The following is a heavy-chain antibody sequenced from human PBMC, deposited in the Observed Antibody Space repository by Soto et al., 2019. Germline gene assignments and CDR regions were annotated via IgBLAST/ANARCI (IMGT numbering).Heavy chain of an antibody. Sequence: ASVQVSCKASGYTFSSYGISWVRQAPGQGLEWMGWISAYNGNTNYAQKLQGRVTMTTDTSTSTAYMELRSLRSDDTAVYYCARSWVEQQLVFDYYYGMDVWGQGTTVTVSS. CDR1: GYTFSSYG. CDR2: ISAYNGNT. D-gene: IGHD6-13*01. CDR3: ARSWVEQQLVFDYYYGMDV. V-gene: IGHV1-18*04. J-gene: IGHJ6*02.